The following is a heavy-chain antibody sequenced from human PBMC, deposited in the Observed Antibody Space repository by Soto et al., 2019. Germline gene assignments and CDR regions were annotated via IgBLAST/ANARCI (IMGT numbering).Heavy chain of an antibody. V-gene: IGHV1-2*02. CDR2: ISRNSGGT. Sequence: ASVKVSCKASGYDFTAHYLHWVRQSPGQGLEWMGWISRNSGGTNYAQRFQGRVTMTRDTSINTAYMELSSLRSDDTAVYYCVRDFLYFWTGCSQYYFYSWGQGTMVTVYS. CDR3: VRDFLYFWTGCSQYYFYS. J-gene: IGHJ4*02. CDR1: GYDFTAHY. D-gene: IGHD3-3*01.